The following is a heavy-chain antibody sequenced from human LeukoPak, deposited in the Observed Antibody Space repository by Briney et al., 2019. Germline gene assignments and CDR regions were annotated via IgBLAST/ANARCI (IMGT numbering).Heavy chain of an antibody. CDR3: ASQDSSGDY. D-gene: IGHD4-11*01. J-gene: IGHJ4*02. Sequence: GGSLRLSCAASGFTFSSYSMNWVRQAPGKGLEWVSVIYSGGSTYYADSVKGRFTISRDNSKNTLYLQMNSLRAEDTAVYYCASQDSSGDYWGQGTLVTVSS. CDR1: GFTFSSYS. V-gene: IGHV3-53*01. CDR2: IYSGGST.